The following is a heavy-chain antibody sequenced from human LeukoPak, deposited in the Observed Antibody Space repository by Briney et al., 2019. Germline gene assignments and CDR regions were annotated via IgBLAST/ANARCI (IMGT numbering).Heavy chain of an antibody. V-gene: IGHV3-48*01. CDR2: ISSSSSTI. CDR1: GFTFSSYS. D-gene: IGHD6-13*01. CDR3: ASWYLGEYSSSWCRGADYDAFDI. J-gene: IGHJ3*02. Sequence: GGSLRLSCAASGFTFSSYSMNWVRQAPGKGLEWASYISSSSSTIYYADSVKGRFTISRDNAKNSLYLQMNSLRAEDTAVYYCASWYLGEYSSSWCRGADYDAFDIWGQGTMVTVSP.